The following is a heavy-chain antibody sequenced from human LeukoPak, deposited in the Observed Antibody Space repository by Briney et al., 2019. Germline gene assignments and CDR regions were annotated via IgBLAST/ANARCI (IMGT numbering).Heavy chain of an antibody. CDR1: GGSISSYY. CDR2: ISYSGST. D-gene: IGHD1-1*01. CDR3: ARAGTAGTNLNWFDP. Sequence: SETLSLTCTVSGGSISSYYWSWIRQPPGKGLEWIGYISYSGSTNFNPSLKSRVTISVDTSKNQFSLKLSSVTAADTAVYYCARAGTAGTNLNWFDPWGQGTLVTVSS. V-gene: IGHV4-59*01. J-gene: IGHJ5*02.